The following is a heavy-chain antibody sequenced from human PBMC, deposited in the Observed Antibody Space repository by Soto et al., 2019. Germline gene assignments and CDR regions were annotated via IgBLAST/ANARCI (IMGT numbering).Heavy chain of an antibody. D-gene: IGHD6-19*01. J-gene: IGHJ5*02. CDR3: IKASTVTGVGGYR. CDR2: ISSDGRNT. CDR1: GFAFSSYW. V-gene: IGHV3-74*01. Sequence: EVQLVESGGGLVQPGGSLRLSCAASGFAFSSYWMQWVRQAPGKGPVWVSRISSDGRNTTYADFVKGRFTISRDNAENTLHLQMTILTDADTAVYYWIKASTVTGVGGYRWGQGTLVTVSS.